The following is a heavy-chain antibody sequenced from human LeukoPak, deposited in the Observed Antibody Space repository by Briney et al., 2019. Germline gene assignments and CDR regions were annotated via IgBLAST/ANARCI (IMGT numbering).Heavy chain of an antibody. Sequence: ASVKVSCKASGYTFTGYYMHWVRQAPGQGLEWMGWINPNSGGANYAQKFQGRVTMTRDTSISTAYMALSRLRSDDTAVYYCARAPPVGATAYWGQGTLVTVSS. D-gene: IGHD1-26*01. CDR1: GYTFTGYY. CDR2: INPNSGGA. CDR3: ARAPPVGATAY. J-gene: IGHJ4*02. V-gene: IGHV1-2*02.